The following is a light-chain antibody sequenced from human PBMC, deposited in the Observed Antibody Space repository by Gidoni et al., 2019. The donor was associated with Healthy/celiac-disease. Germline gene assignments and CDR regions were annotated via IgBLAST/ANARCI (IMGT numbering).Light chain of an antibody. J-gene: IGKJ1*01. Sequence: DIPLTPSPFTLSASLGDRVTITCRASQRISSWLAWYQQKPGKAPKLLIYKASSLESGVPSRFSGSGSGTEFTLNISSLQPDDCATYYCQQYNSYSGTFGQGTKVEIK. CDR3: QQYNSYSGT. CDR1: QRISSW. V-gene: IGKV1-5*03. CDR2: KAS.